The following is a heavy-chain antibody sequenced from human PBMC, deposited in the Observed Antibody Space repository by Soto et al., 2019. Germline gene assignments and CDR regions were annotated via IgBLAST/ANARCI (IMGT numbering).Heavy chain of an antibody. J-gene: IGHJ5*02. Sequence: SETLSLTCAVYGGSFSGYYWTWSRQPPGTGLEWIGEINHTGNAYYNPSLKSRVTISVDTSKNQFSLKLTSVTAADAALYYCARDFFDSSDYTTNWFDPWGQGTLVTVSS. CDR3: ARDFFDSSDYTTNWFDP. CDR2: INHTGNA. CDR1: GGSFSGYY. D-gene: IGHD3-22*01. V-gene: IGHV4-34*01.